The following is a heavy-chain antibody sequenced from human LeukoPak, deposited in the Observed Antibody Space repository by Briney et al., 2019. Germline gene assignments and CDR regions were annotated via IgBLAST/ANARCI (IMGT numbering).Heavy chain of an antibody. CDR3: TMTTTDFRSGPIFDY. D-gene: IGHD3-3*01. V-gene: IGHV1-69*13. CDR2: IIPIFGTA. Sequence: SVKVSCKASGGTFSSYAISWVRQAPGQGLEWMGGIIPIFGTANYAQKFQGRVTITADESTSTAYMELSSLRSEDTAVYYCTMTTTDFRSGPIFDYWGQGTLVTVYS. J-gene: IGHJ4*02. CDR1: GGTFSSYA.